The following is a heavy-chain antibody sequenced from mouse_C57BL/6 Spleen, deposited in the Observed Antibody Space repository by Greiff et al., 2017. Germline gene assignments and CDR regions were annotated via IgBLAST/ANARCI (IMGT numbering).Heavy chain of an antibody. J-gene: IGHJ3*01. CDR2: ILPGSGST. V-gene: IGHV1-9*01. Sequence: QVQLQQSGAELMKPGASVKLSCKATGYTFTGYWIEWVKQRPGHGLEWIGEILPGSGSTNYNEKFKGKATFTADTSSNTAYMQLSSLTTEDSAIYYCARALYGNYDWFAYWGQGTLVTVSA. CDR3: ARALYGNYDWFAY. CDR1: GYTFTGYW. D-gene: IGHD2-1*01.